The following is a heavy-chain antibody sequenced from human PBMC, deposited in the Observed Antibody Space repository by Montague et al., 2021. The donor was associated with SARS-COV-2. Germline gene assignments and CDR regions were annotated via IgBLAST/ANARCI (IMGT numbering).Heavy chain of an antibody. CDR2: IYYSGST. CDR3: ARDGSLRFEILIGCRHYYYGMDV. V-gene: IGHV4-39*07. J-gene: IGHJ6*02. D-gene: IGHD3-9*01. CDR1: GGSISSSSYY. Sequence: SETLSLTCTVSGGSISSSSYYWGWIRQPPGKGLEWIGSIYYSGSTYHNPSLKSRVTISVDTSKNQFSLKLSSVTAAATAVYYCARDGSLRFEILIGCRHYYYGMDVWGQGTTVTVSS.